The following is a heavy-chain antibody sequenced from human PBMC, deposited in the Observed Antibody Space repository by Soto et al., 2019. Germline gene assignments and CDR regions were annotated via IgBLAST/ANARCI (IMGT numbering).Heavy chain of an antibody. V-gene: IGHV3-30*18. Sequence: QVQLVESGGGVVQPGRSLRLSCAASGFTFSSYGMHWVRQAPGKGLEWVAVISYDGSNKYYADSVKGRFTNSRDNSKNTLFLQKTSLRAEARAVYECAKDLLGPGRAYGMDVGGQGPTVTVSS. D-gene: IGHD7-27*01. CDR1: GFTFSSYG. CDR2: ISYDGSNK. J-gene: IGHJ6*02. CDR3: AKDLLGPGRAYGMDV.